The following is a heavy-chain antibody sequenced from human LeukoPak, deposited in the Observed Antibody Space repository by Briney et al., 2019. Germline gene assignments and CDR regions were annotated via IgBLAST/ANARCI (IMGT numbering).Heavy chain of an antibody. D-gene: IGHD2-15*01. V-gene: IGHV3-30-3*01. CDR1: GFTFSSYA. CDR3: ARDLLLTLLDY. CDR2: ISYDGSNK. Sequence: GGSLRLSCAASGFTFSSYAMHWVRQAPGKGLEWVAVISYDGSNKYYADSVKGRFTTSRDNSKNTLYLQMNSLRAEDTAVYYCARDLLLTLLDYWGQGTLVTVSS. J-gene: IGHJ4*02.